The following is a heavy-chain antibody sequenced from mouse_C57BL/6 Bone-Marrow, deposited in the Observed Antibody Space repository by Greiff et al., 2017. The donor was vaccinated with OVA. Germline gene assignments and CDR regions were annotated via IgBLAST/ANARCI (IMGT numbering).Heavy chain of an antibody. CDR1: GYTFTSYW. J-gene: IGHJ4*01. CDR3: AREGQGAMDY. CDR2: IDPSDSYT. Sequence: QVQLKQPGAELVMPGASVKLSCKASGYTFTSYWMHWVKQRPGQGLEWIGEIDPSDSYTNYNQKFKGKSTLTVDNSSSTAYMQLSSLTSEDSAVYYCAREGQGAMDYWGQGTSVTVSS. D-gene: IGHD3-3*01. V-gene: IGHV1-69*01.